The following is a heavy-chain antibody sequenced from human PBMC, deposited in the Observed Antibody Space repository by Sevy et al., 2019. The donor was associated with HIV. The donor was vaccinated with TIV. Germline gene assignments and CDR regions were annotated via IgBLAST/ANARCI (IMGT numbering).Heavy chain of an antibody. CDR1: GFTFSTYW. D-gene: IGHD5-12*01. V-gene: IGHV3-7*01. CDR3: ALLPRGYSAYDAIK. CDR2: IKHDGSEK. J-gene: IGHJ4*02. Sequence: GGSLRLSCAASGFTFSTYWMNRVRRAPWKGLEWVANIKHDGSEKHYVDSVKGRFTISRDNAKNSLDLQMNSLRAEDTAVYYCALLPRGYSAYDAIKWGQGTLVTVSS.